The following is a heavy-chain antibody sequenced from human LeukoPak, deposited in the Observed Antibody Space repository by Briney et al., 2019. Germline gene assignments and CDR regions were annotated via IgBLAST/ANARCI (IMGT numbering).Heavy chain of an antibody. J-gene: IGHJ4*02. CDR1: GFTFKSYS. CDR3: ARAAGHYFDY. CDR2: ITSTSSDV. V-gene: IGHV3-21*05. D-gene: IGHD3-10*01. Sequence: GGSLRLSCVATGFTFKSYSMNWVRQAPGKGLEWVSFITSTSSDVFYADSVKGRFTVSRDNARNSLYLQMNSLRAEGTAVYYCARAAGHYFDYWGQGSLVTVSS.